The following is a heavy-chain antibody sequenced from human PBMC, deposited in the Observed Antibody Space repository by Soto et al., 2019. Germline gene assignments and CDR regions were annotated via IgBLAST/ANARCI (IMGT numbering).Heavy chain of an antibody. V-gene: IGHV3-23*01. CDR3: AKAHKPARGLYYFDY. CDR2: ISSSGHST. J-gene: IGHJ4*02. CDR1: RLTVSNSA. D-gene: IGHD2-15*01. Sequence: RICCASCRLTVSNSAMSWVRKTPGKGLEWVSAISSSGHSTYYEDSVKGRFTISRDNSKNMLYLQMNSLRADDTAVYYCAKAHKPARGLYYFDYWGQGTLVPVSS.